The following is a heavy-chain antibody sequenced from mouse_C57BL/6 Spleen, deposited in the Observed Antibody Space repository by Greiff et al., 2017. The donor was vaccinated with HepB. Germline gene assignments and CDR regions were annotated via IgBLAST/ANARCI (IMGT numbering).Heavy chain of an antibody. D-gene: IGHD1-1*01. CDR3: ARGGTTVVEYFDV. CDR2: IYPGDGDT. CDR1: GYAFSSYW. J-gene: IGHJ1*03. Sequence: VQLQESGAELVKPGASVKISCKASGYAFSSYWMNWVKQRPGKGLEWIGQIYPGDGDTNYNGKFKGKATLTADKSSSTAYMQLSSLTSEDSAVYFCARGGTTVVEYFDVWGTGTTVTVSS. V-gene: IGHV1-80*01.